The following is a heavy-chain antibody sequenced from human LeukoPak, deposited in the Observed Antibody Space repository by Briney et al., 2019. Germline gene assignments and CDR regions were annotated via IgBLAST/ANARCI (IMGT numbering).Heavy chain of an antibody. D-gene: IGHD6-13*01. J-gene: IGHJ4*02. CDR3: ARDRKSTRYSSSWTKFDY. V-gene: IGHV3-11*01. CDR2: ISSSGSTI. CDR1: GFTFSDYY. Sequence: GRSLRLSCAASGFTFSDYYMSWIRQAPGKGLEWVSYISSSGSTIYYADSVKGRFTISRDNAKNSLYLQMNSLRAEDTAVYYCARDRKSTRYSSSWTKFDYWGQGTLVTVSS.